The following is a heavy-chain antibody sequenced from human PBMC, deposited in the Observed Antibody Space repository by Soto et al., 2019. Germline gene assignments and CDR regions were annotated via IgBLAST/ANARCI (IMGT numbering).Heavy chain of an antibody. CDR1: GYTFTSYG. Sequence: GASVKVSCKASGYTFTSYGISWVRQAPGQGLEWMGWISAYNGNTNYAQKLQGRVTMTTDTSTSTAYMELRSLRSDDTAVYYCARDHVAVPAEIKRYYYYYGMDVWGQGTTVTVSS. V-gene: IGHV1-18*01. CDR3: ARDHVAVPAEIKRYYYYYGMDV. CDR2: ISAYNGNT. J-gene: IGHJ6*02. D-gene: IGHD2-2*01.